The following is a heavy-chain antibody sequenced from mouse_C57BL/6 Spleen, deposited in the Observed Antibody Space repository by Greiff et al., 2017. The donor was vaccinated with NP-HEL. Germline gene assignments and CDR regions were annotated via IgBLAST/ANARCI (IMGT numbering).Heavy chain of an antibody. J-gene: IGHJ2*01. V-gene: IGHV1-72*01. D-gene: IGHD1-1*01. CDR2: IDPNRGGT. CDR1: GYTFTSYW. Sequence: QVQLQQPGAELVKPGASVKLSCKASGYTFTSYWMHWVKQRPGRGLEWIGRIDPNRGGTKYNEQFKSKATLTVDKPSSTAYMQLSSLTSEDSAGYYCARHYYGSSYGPPGDYWGQGTTLTVSS. CDR3: ARHYYGSSYGPPGDY.